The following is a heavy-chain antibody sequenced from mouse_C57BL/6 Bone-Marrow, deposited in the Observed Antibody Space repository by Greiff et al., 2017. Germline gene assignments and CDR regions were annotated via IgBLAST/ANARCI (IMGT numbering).Heavy chain of an antibody. Sequence: QVQLKQPGAELVMPGASVKLSCKASGYTFTSYWMHWVKQRPGQGLEWIGEIDPSDSYTNYNQKFKGKSTLTVDKSSSTAYMQLSSLTSEASAVYYCASGYNGYLDYWGQGTTLTVSS. J-gene: IGHJ2*01. D-gene: IGHD6-1*01. CDR3: ASGYNGYLDY. V-gene: IGHV1-69*01. CDR2: IDPSDSYT. CDR1: GYTFTSYW.